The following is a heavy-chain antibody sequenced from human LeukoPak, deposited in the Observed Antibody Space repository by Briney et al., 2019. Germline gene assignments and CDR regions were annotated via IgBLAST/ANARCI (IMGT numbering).Heavy chain of an antibody. V-gene: IGHV6-1*01. CDR3: ARVATPHDAFDI. Sequence: SQTLSLTCVISGDSVSSNSAAWNWIRQSPSRGLEWLGRTYFRSNRYNDYARSVNGRIIINPDTSKNQFSLQLNSVTPEDTAVYYCARVATPHDAFDIWGQGTMVTVSS. J-gene: IGHJ3*02. D-gene: IGHD5-12*01. CDR2: TYFRSNRYN. CDR1: GDSVSSNSAA.